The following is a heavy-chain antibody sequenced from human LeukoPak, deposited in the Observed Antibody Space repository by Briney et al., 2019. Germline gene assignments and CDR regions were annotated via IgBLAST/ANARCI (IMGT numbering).Heavy chain of an antibody. CDR1: GFTFSDYY. Sequence: GSLRLSCAASGFTFSDYYMSWIRQAPGKGLEWIGYIYHSGNTNYSPSLESRVTMSVDESKNQFSLRVHFVSAADTAVYYCASTRRAAVAGRFDSWGQGTLVTVSS. D-gene: IGHD6-19*01. V-gene: IGHV4-4*09. CDR3: ASTRRAAVAGRFDS. CDR2: IYHSGNT. J-gene: IGHJ4*02.